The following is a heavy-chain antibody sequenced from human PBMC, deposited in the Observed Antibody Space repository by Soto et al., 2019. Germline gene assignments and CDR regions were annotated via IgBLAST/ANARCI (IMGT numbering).Heavy chain of an antibody. D-gene: IGHD6-19*01. V-gene: IGHV4-4*02. CDR1: GDSISSSNW. CDR3: ATNAVAGTPIDY. CDR2: IYHSGST. Sequence: QVQLQESGPGLVKPSGTLSLTCAVSGDSISSSNWWTWVRQPPGKGLEWIGEIYHSGSTSYNPSLNSRVPISVAKSNYHFSLKLSSVTAAHPAVYYCATNAVAGTPIDYWGQGTLVTVSS. J-gene: IGHJ4*02.